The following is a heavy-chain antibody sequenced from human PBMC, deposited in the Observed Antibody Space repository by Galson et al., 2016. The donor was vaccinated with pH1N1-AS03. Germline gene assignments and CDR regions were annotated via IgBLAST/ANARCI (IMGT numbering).Heavy chain of an antibody. CDR1: GYGFNGYW. Sequence: SGAEVKKPGDSLKISCKSSGYGFNGYWTGWVRQMPGTGLEWMGIIFPGDSDTRYSPSFQGQVTISADKSTRTTYLQWRRLKASDTAIEYCARPAHYDSSGRDALDVWGQGTMLIVSS. CDR3: ARPAHYDSSGRDALDV. V-gene: IGHV5-51*03. D-gene: IGHD3-22*01. J-gene: IGHJ3*01. CDR2: IFPGDSDT.